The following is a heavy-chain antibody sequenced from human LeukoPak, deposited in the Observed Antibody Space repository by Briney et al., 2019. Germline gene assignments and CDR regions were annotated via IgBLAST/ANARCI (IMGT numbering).Heavy chain of an antibody. V-gene: IGHV4-39*01. CDR1: GVSISSSNSY. J-gene: IGHJ4*02. CDR2: IYYSGNT. D-gene: IGHD3-22*01. Sequence: KSSETLSLTCTVSGVSISSSNSYWGWIRQPPGKGLEWIGSIYYSGNTYYNASLKSQVSISIDTSKNQFSLKLSSVTAADTAVYYCARGYYDSGGYWGYYFDYWGQGTLVTVSS. CDR3: ARGYYDSGGYWGYYFDY.